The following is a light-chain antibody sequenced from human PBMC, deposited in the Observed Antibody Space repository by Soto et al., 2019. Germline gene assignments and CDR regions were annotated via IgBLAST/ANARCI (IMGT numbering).Light chain of an antibody. CDR2: GAS. Sequence: DIVMTQSPAPLSVSPGERATLSCRASQSVSSNLAWYQQKPGQAPRLLIYGASTRATGIPARFSGSGSGTEFTLTISSLQSEDFAVYYCQQYNNWPETFGQGTKVDIK. CDR3: QQYNNWPET. V-gene: IGKV3-15*01. CDR1: QSVSSN. J-gene: IGKJ1*01.